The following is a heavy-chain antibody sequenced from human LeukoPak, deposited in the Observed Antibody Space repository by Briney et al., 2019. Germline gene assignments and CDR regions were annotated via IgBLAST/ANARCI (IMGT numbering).Heavy chain of an antibody. D-gene: IGHD1-26*01. V-gene: IGHV5-51*01. J-gene: IGHJ4*02. Sequence: GESLKISCKGSGYSFTSYWIGWVRQTPGKGLEWVGIMYPGDSDTRYGPSFQGQVTISADKSITTAYLQWSSLKASDTAIYYCARHMNSGTYSAFDYWGQGTLVTVSS. CDR3: ARHMNSGTYSAFDY. CDR2: MYPGDSDT. CDR1: GYSFTSYW.